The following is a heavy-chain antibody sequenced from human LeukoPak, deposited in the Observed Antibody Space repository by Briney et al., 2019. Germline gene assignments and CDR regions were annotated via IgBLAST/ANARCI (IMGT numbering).Heavy chain of an antibody. V-gene: IGHV1-69*04. D-gene: IGHD3-22*01. CDR3: ARDPSAHYYDSSGYYDY. CDR1: GGTFSSYA. CDR2: IIPIFGIA. J-gene: IGHJ4*02. Sequence: SVKVSCKASGGTFSSYAISWVRQAPGQGVEWMGRIIPIFGIANYAQKFQGRVTITADKSTSTAYMELSSLRSEDTAVYYCARDPSAHYYDSSGYYDYWGQGTLVTVSS.